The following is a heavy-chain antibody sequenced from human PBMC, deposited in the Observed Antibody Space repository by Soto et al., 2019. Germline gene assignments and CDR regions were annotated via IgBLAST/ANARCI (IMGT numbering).Heavy chain of an antibody. CDR3: ARGRLSGHRTQPHDY. D-gene: IGHD2-21*02. Sequence: SETLSLTCTVSGGSVSSAYSYWSWIRQAPGKGLEWVGHIYHSGNTYYNPSLKGRLTISVDTSKNQFSLTLRSVTAADTAVYFCARGRLSGHRTQPHDYGGQEPLVTVS. V-gene: IGHV4-30-4*01. CDR2: IYHSGNT. J-gene: IGHJ4*02. CDR1: GGSVSSAYSY.